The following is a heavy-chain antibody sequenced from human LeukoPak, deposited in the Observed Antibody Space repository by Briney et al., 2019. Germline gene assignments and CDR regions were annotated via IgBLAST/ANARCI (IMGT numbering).Heavy chain of an antibody. CDR3: AKRDSSGAYYFDY. J-gene: IGHJ4*02. Sequence: GGSLRLSCAASGFTFSSHGMSWVRQAPGKGLEWVSSISGNGGSTFYADSVKGRFTISRDNSKNTLYLQMNSLRAEDTAVYYCAKRDSSGAYYFDYWGQGTLVTVSS. CDR1: GFTFSSHG. D-gene: IGHD6-19*01. CDR2: ISGNGGST. V-gene: IGHV3-23*01.